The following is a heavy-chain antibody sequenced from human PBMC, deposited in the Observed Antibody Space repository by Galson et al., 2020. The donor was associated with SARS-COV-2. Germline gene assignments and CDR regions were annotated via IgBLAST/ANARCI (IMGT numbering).Heavy chain of an antibody. J-gene: IGHJ6*03. CDR1: GGTFSSYA. Sequence: SVKVSCKASGGTFSSYAISWVRQAPGQGLEWMGGIIPIFGTANYAQKFQGRVTITADESTSTAYMELSSLRSEDTAVYYCASSKASRAAAGTPVDYYYYMDVWGKGTTVTVSS. CDR2: IIPIFGTA. D-gene: IGHD6-13*01. CDR3: ASSKASRAAAGTPVDYYYYMDV. V-gene: IGHV1-69*13.